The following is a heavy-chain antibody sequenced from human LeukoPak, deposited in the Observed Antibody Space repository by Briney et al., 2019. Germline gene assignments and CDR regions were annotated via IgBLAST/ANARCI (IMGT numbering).Heavy chain of an antibody. Sequence: PGGSLRLSCAASGFTFSSYGMHWVRQAPGKGLEWVAFIRYDGSNKYYADSVKGRFTISRDNSKNTLYLQMNSLRGEDTAVYYCAKDLSSGSRRAYWGQGTLVTVSS. D-gene: IGHD6-19*01. J-gene: IGHJ4*02. V-gene: IGHV3-30*02. CDR3: AKDLSSGSRRAY. CDR2: IRYDGSNK. CDR1: GFTFSSYG.